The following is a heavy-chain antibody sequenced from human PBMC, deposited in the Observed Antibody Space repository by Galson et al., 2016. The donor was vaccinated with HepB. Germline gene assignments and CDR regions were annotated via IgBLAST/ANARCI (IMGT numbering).Heavy chain of an antibody. J-gene: IGHJ4*02. CDR1: GFTFSSCP. Sequence: SLRLSCAASGFTFSSCPMNWIRQAPGKGLEWVSYISSSSSYTNYAESVKGRFTISRDNAKNSLYLQMNSLRAEDTAVYYCARAQTTVVTYIDNWGQGTLVTVSS. D-gene: IGHD4-23*01. CDR2: ISSSSSYT. CDR3: ARAQTTVVTYIDN. V-gene: IGHV3-11*06.